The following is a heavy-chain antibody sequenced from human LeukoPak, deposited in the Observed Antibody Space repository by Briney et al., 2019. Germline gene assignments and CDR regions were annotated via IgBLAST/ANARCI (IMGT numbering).Heavy chain of an antibody. CDR3: ARDYTMTHAFDI. CDR1: GGSMSYYY. D-gene: IGHD3-22*01. J-gene: IGHJ3*02. V-gene: IGHV4-59*01. CDR2: IYDTGST. Sequence: SETLSLTCSISGGSMSYYYWSWIRQPPGKALELIGYIYDTGSTNYNPSLKSRVTISIDTSKNQFSLKLSSVTAADTALYYCARDYTMTHAFDIWGQGTLVTVSS.